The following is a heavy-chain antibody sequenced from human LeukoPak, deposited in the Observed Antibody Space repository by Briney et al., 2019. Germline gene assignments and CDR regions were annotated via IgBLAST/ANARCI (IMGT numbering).Heavy chain of an antibody. CDR2: INPNSGGT. V-gene: IGHV1-2*06. J-gene: IGHJ4*02. CDR3: ARDWNYDSSESPRETIDY. Sequence: ASVKVSCKASGYTFTGYYMHWVRQAPGQGLEWMGRINPNSGGTNYAQKFQGRVTMTRDTSISTACMELSRLRSDDTAVYYCARDWNYDSSESPRETIDYWGQGTLVTVSS. D-gene: IGHD3-22*01. CDR1: GYTFTGYY.